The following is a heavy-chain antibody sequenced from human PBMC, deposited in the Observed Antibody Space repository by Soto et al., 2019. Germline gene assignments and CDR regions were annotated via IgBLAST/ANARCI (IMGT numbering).Heavy chain of an antibody. D-gene: IGHD5-12*01. J-gene: IGHJ6*03. Sequence: ASVKVSCKASGYTFTSYDIYWVRQATGQGLEWMGWMNPNSGNTGYSLKFQGRVTITRNTSIGTAYMELSSLRAEDTAVYYCARAASGEWLRKYYYYYYMDVWGKGTTVTVSS. CDR1: GYTFTSYD. CDR3: ARAASGEWLRKYYYYYYMDV. CDR2: MNPNSGNT. V-gene: IGHV1-8*01.